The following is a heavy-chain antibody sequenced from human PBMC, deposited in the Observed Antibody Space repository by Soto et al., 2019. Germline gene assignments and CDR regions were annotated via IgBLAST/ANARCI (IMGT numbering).Heavy chain of an antibody. D-gene: IGHD2-15*01. V-gene: IGHV3-23*01. Sequence: GGSLRLSCAASGITFSNYALSWVRQAPGKGLEWVSTITGSGGSTNYADSVKGQFTISRDNSKSTLYLQMNSLRAEDTAIYYCATNFAILPFQYWGQGTLVTVSS. CDR3: ATNFAILPFQY. J-gene: IGHJ4*02. CDR2: ITGSGGST. CDR1: GITFSNYA.